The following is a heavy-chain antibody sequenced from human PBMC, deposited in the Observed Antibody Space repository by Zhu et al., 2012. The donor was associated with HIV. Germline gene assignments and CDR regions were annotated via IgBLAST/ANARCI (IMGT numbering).Heavy chain of an antibody. Sequence: QVQLQESGPGLVKPSETLSLTCTVSGGSISSSSYYWGWIRQPPGKGLEWIGSIYYSGSTYYNPSLKSRVTISVDTSKNQFSLKLSSVTAADTAVYYCARGNYGYYFDYVGPGNPGPPSP. J-gene: IGHJ4*02. D-gene: IGHD1-7*01. V-gene: IGHV4-39*07. CDR2: IYYSGST. CDR3: ARGNYGYYFDY. CDR1: GGSISSSSYY.